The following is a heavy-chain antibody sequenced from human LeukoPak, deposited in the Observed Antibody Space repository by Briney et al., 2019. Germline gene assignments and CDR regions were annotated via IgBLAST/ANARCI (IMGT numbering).Heavy chain of an antibody. D-gene: IGHD2/OR15-2a*01. CDR1: GDSITTYY. Sequence: PSETLSLTCTVSGDSITTYYWSWVRQAPGQGLECLGYIYINGDTNSNPSLKSRGTLSLDTSKNQFSLRRSSVTAADTAVYYCARGARIFDSWGPAKLVTVSS. V-gene: IGHV4-4*09. CDR2: IYINGDT. CDR3: ARGARIFDS. J-gene: IGHJ4*02.